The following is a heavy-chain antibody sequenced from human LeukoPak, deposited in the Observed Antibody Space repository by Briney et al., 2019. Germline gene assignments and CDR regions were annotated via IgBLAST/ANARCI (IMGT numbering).Heavy chain of an antibody. CDR2: IYYSGST. J-gene: IGHJ4*02. D-gene: IGHD3-22*01. CDR3: VRETPYYYDRSGYYFDY. V-gene: IGHV4-59*01. Sequence: SETLSLTCTVSGGSISSYYWSWIRQPPGKGLEWIGYIYYSGSTNYNPSLKSRVTISVDTSKNQFSLKLSSVTAADTAVYYCVRETPYYYDRSGYYFDYWGQGTLVTVSS. CDR1: GGSISSYY.